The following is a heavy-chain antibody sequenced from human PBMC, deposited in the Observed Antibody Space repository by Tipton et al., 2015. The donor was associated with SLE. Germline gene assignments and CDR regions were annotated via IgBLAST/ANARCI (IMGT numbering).Heavy chain of an antibody. CDR1: GYTFTSYG. V-gene: IGHV1-18*01. J-gene: IGHJ4*02. CDR2: ISAYNGNT. Sequence: QVQLVQSGPEVKKPGASVKVSCKASGYTFTSYGISWVRQAPGQGLEWMGWISAYNGNTNYAQKLQGRVTMTTDTSTSTAYMELSSLRSEDTAVYYCARSDDFWSGSSPTYYFDYWGQGTLVTVSS. CDR3: ARSDDFWSGSSPTYYFDY. D-gene: IGHD3-3*01.